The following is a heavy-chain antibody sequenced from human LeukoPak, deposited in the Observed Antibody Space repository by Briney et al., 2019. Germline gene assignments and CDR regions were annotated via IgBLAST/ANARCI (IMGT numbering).Heavy chain of an antibody. J-gene: IGHJ3*02. Sequence: GASVKVSCKASGYTFTSYAMNWVRQAPGQGLGWMGWINTNTGNPTYAQGFTGRFVFSLDTSVSTAYLQISSLKAEDTAVYYCARDIGPLRMQSPPDAFDIWGQGTMVTVSS. V-gene: IGHV7-4-1*02. CDR2: INTNTGNP. CDR3: ARDIGPLRMQSPPDAFDI. D-gene: IGHD1-26*01. CDR1: GYTFTSYA.